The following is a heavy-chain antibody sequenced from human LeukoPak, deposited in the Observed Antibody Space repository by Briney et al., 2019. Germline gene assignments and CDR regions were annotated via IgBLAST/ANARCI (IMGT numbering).Heavy chain of an antibody. V-gene: IGHV4-38-2*02. D-gene: IGHD6-13*01. Sequence: TSETLSLTCTVSGYSLSSGYYWGWIRQPPGKGLVWIGSIYHSGSTYYIPSLKSRVAISVDTSKNQFSLKLSSVTAADTAVYYCARSYGSSWYYFDYWGQGTLVTVSS. CDR3: ARSYGSSWYYFDY. CDR1: GYSLSSGYY. J-gene: IGHJ4*02. CDR2: IYHSGST.